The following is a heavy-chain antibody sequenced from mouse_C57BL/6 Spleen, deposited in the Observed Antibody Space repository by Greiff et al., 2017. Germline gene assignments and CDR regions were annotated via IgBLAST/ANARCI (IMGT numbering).Heavy chain of an antibody. Sequence: QVQRKQSGAELLRPGASVTLSCKASGYTFPDYEMHWVKQTPLHVLEWIGAIAPDTGGTAYNQEFKGKAILTADKSSSTAYMELRSLTSEDSAIYYCTRRGTGSYRVYYYAMDYWGQGTSVTVSS. CDR3: TRRGTGSYRVYYYAMDY. D-gene: IGHD1-1*01. V-gene: IGHV1-15*01. J-gene: IGHJ4*01. CDR1: GYTFPDYE. CDR2: IAPDTGGT.